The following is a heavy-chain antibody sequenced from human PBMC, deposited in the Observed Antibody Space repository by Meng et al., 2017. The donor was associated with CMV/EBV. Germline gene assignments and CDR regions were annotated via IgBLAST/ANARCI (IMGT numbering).Heavy chain of an antibody. CDR1: GFTFSSYS. CDR2: ISSSSYI. D-gene: IGHD6-6*01. V-gene: IGHV3-21*01. CDR3: ARDPGRIAARPWY. Sequence: GESLKISCAASGFTFSSYSMNWVRQAPGKGLEWVSSISSSSYIYYADSVKGRFTISRDNAKNSLYLQMNSLRAEDTAVYYCARDPGRIAARPWYWGQGTLVTVSS. J-gene: IGHJ4*02.